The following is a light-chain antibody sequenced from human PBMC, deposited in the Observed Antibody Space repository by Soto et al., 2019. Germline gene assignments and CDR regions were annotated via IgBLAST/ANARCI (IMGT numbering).Light chain of an antibody. CDR2: RAS. CDR1: QNINNW. J-gene: IGKJ1*01. Sequence: DIQMTQSPSXXSASVGDRVTITCRASQNINNWLAWYQQKPGKAPKLLIYRASSLENGVPSRFSGRGSGTDFIFTITSLQPDDFATYYCQQYSSDSTFGQGTKVEIK. V-gene: IGKV1-5*03. CDR3: QQYSSDST.